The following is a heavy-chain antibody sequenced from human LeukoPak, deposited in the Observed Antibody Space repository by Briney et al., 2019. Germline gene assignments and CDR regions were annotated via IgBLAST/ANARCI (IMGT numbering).Heavy chain of an antibody. J-gene: IGHJ4*02. CDR3: AKDLIEWELLFDY. Sequence: GGSLRLSCAASGFTFSSYSMNWVRQAPGKGLEWVSAISGSGGSTYYADSVKGRFTISRDNSKNTLYLQMNSLRAEDTAVYYCAKDLIEWELLFDYWGQGTLVTVSS. V-gene: IGHV3-23*01. CDR1: GFTFSSYS. CDR2: ISGSGGST. D-gene: IGHD1-26*01.